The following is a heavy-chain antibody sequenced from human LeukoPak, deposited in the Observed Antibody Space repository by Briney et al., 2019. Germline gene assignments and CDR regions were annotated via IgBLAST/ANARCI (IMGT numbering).Heavy chain of an antibody. CDR1: GFNFYSYT. CDR2: IIGSVGST. Sequence: GGSLRLSCAAPGFNFYSYTMSSVRQDPGKGLEWFSRIIGSVGSTYYADSVKGRFTISRDNAKYTLYLRMKSLGVEDTAMYYCAKGALRGYSAPGVFDMWGHGTKVTVSA. CDR3: AKGALRGYSAPGVFDM. V-gene: IGHV3-23*01. D-gene: IGHD5-12*01. J-gene: IGHJ3*02.